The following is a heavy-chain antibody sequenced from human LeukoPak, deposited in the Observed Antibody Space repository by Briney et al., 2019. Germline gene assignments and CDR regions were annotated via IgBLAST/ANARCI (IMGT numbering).Heavy chain of an antibody. CDR1: GFTFSSYA. V-gene: IGHV3-30-3*01. CDR2: ISYDGSNK. Sequence: PGGSLRPSCAASGFTFSSYAMHWVRQAPGKGLEWVAVISYDGSNKYYADSVKGRFTISRDNSKNTLYLQMNSLRAEDTAVYYCARADGDYNPDYWGQGTLVTVSS. D-gene: IGHD4-17*01. J-gene: IGHJ4*02. CDR3: ARADGDYNPDY.